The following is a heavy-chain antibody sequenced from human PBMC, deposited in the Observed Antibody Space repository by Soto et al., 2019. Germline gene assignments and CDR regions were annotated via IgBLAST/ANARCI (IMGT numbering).Heavy chain of an antibody. CDR3: ARVYDSSGYYPIDY. V-gene: IGHV3-53*01. Sequence: GSLRLSCAASGFTVSSNYMSWVRQAPGKGLEWVSVIYSGGSTYYADSVKGRFTISRDNSKNTLYLQMNSLRAEDTAVYYCARVYDSSGYYPIDYWGQGTLVTVSS. CDR2: IYSGGST. J-gene: IGHJ4*02. D-gene: IGHD3-22*01. CDR1: GFTVSSNY.